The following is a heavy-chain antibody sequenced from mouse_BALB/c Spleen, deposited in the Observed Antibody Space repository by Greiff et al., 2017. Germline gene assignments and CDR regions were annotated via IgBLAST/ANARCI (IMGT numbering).Heavy chain of an antibody. Sequence: QVQLQQPGAELVKPGASVKLSCKASGYTFTSYYMYWVKQRPGQGLEWIGGINPSNGGTNFNEKFKSKATLTVDKSSSTAYMQLSSLTSEDSAVYYCTRWGLGYYGSTPMDYWGQGTSVTVSS. V-gene: IGHV1S81*02. CDR2: INPSNGGT. D-gene: IGHD1-1*01. CDR3: TRWGLGYYGSTPMDY. J-gene: IGHJ4*01. CDR1: GYTFTSYY.